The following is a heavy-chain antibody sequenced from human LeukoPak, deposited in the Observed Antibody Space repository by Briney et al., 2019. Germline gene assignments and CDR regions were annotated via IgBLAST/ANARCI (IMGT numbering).Heavy chain of an antibody. CDR1: GGTFSIQA. J-gene: IGHJ4*02. D-gene: IGHD3-3*01. Sequence: SVKVSCKASGGTFSIQAISWVRQAPGQGLEWMGGIIPIFGTANYAQKFQGRVTITADESTSTAYMELSSLRSKDTAVYYCARQPFTIFGVVGYFDYWGQGTLVTVSS. V-gene: IGHV1-69*13. CDR2: IIPIFGTA. CDR3: ARQPFTIFGVVGYFDY.